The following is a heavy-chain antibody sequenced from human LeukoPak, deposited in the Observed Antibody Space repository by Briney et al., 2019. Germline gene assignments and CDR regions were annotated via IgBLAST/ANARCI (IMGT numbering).Heavy chain of an antibody. V-gene: IGHV3-74*01. Sequence: GGSLRLSCAASGFTFSSYWMHWVRQAPGKGLVWVSRINSDGSSTSYADSVKGRFTISRDNAKNTLYLQMNSLRAEDTAVYYCARDFSYDFWSGYAYYYYGMDVWGQGATVTVS. D-gene: IGHD3-3*01. J-gene: IGHJ6*02. CDR3: ARDFSYDFWSGYAYYYYGMDV. CDR2: INSDGSST. CDR1: GFTFSSYW.